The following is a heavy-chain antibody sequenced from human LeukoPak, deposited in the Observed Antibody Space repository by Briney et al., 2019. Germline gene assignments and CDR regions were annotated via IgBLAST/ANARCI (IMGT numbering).Heavy chain of an antibody. CDR2: IYYSGST. CDR3: ARGRYSYYDY. CDR1: GGSISSSSYY. J-gene: IGHJ4*02. V-gene: IGHV4-39*01. Sequence: PSETLSLTCTVSGGSISSSSYYWGWIRQPPGKGLEWIGSIYYSGSTYYNPSLKSRVTISVDTSKNQFSLKLSSVTAADTAVYYCARGRYSYYDYWGQGTLVTVSS. D-gene: IGHD5-18*01.